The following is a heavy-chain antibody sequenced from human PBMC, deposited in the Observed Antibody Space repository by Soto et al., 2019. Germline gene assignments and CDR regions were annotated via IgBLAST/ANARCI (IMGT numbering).Heavy chain of an antibody. J-gene: IGHJ5*02. CDR3: ARHERREQQPKGGWFDP. Sequence: KPSETLSLTCTVSGGSISSSSYYWGWIRQPPGKGLEWIGSIYYSGSTYYNPSLKSRVTISVDTSKNQFSLKLSSVAAADTAVYYCARHERREQQPKGGWFDPWGQGTLVTVSS. CDR2: IYYSGST. D-gene: IGHD6-13*01. CDR1: GGSISSSSYY. V-gene: IGHV4-39*01.